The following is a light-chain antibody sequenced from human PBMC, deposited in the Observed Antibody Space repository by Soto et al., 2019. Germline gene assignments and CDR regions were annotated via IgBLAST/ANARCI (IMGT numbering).Light chain of an antibody. CDR1: SSDVGGYNY. Sequence: QSALTQPASVSGSPGQSITISCTGTSSDVGGYNYVSWYQQHPGKAPKLMIYYVTNRPSGVSNLFSGSKSANTASLTISGLQAEDEDDYYCNSYTSSITPLVFGRGTKGTVL. J-gene: IGLJ3*02. CDR2: YVT. V-gene: IGLV2-14*01. CDR3: NSYTSSITPLV.